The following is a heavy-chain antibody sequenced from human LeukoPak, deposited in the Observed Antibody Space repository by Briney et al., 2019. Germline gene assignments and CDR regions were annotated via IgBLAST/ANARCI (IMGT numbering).Heavy chain of an antibody. CDR3: ARAISGRYDY. CDR2: INHNGTKR. Sequence: PGGSLRLSCAASGFTFSTYWMTWVRQAPGKGLEWVAYINHNGTKRYYVDSLKGRFTISRDNAKNSLYQQMNSLRAEDTAVYYCARAISGRYDYGGQGTLVTVSS. V-gene: IGHV3-7*03. D-gene: IGHD3-10*01. CDR1: GFTFSTYW. J-gene: IGHJ4*02.